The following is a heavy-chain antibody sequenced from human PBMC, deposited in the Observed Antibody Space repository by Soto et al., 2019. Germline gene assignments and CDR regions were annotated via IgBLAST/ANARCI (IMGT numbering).Heavy chain of an antibody. V-gene: IGHV4-59*08. CDR2: IYYSGST. J-gene: IGHJ6*03. CDR1: GGSISSYY. D-gene: IGHD3-3*01. Sequence: SETLSLTCTVSGGSISSYYWSWIRQPPGKGLEWIGYIYYSGSTNYNPSLKSRVTISVDTSKNQFSLKLSSVTAADTAVYYCARQAIFGVVTNYYYYMDVWGKGTTVTVSS. CDR3: ARQAIFGVVTNYYYYMDV.